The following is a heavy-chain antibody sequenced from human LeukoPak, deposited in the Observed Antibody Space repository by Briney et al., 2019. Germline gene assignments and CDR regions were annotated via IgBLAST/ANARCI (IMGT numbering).Heavy chain of an antibody. V-gene: IGHV3-30*02. Sequence: GGSLRLSCAASGFTFSTYGMHWVRQAPGKGLEWVAFIRYDGSNKYYADSVKGRFTISRDNSKNTLYLQMNSLRGEDTAVYYCAKDRIAVVPAAIGYWGQGTLVTVSS. CDR2: IRYDGSNK. J-gene: IGHJ4*02. CDR3: AKDRIAVVPAAIGY. CDR1: GFTFSTYG. D-gene: IGHD2-2*02.